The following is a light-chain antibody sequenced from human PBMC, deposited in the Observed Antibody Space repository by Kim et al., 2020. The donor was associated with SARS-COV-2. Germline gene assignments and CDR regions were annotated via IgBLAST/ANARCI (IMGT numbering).Light chain of an antibody. CDR2: DAS. J-gene: IGKJ4*01. CDR3: QQYNSYLPT. Sequence: ASVGDRVTINCRASQSISSWLAWYQQKPGKAPKLLIYDASTLESGVPSRFSGSGSGTEFTLTITGLQPDDFATYYCQQYNSYLPTFGGGTKVDIK. V-gene: IGKV1-5*01. CDR1: QSISSW.